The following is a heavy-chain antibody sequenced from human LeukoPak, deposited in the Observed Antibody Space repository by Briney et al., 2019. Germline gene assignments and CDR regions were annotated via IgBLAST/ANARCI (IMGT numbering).Heavy chain of an antibody. CDR1: GHSFTSYW. CDR2: IYPGDSDT. CDR3: ARLSGYSSWYHYFDY. Sequence: KYGESLKISCQTSGHSFTSYWIGWVCQMPGKGLEWIGIIYPGDSDTTYSPSFQGQVTISADKSITTAYLHLSSLKSSDTAMYYCARLSGYSSWYHYFDYWGQGTLVTVSS. D-gene: IGHD6-13*01. J-gene: IGHJ4*02. V-gene: IGHV5-51*01.